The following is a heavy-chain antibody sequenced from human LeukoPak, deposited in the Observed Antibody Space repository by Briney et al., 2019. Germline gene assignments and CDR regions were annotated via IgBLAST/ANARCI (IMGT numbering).Heavy chain of an antibody. J-gene: IGHJ4*02. CDR2: MSAYNGNT. V-gene: IGHV1-18*01. CDR3: ARASYCSDGSCYSDY. CDR1: GYTFTSYS. Sequence: ASVNVSCKASGYTFTSYSISWVRQAPGQGPEWMGWMSAYNGNTIYAQKVKGRVTMTTDTSTSTAYMELRSLKSDDTAMYYCARASYCSDGSCYSDYWGQGTLVTVSS. D-gene: IGHD2-15*01.